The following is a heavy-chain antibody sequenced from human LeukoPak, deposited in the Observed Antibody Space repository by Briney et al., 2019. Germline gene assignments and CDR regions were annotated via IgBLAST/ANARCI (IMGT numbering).Heavy chain of an antibody. CDR2: IGALGGST. D-gene: IGHD5-18*01. V-gene: IGHV3-23*01. Sequence: GGSLRLSCEASGFTFSRFAMTWVRQAPGKGLEWVSTIGALGGSTNYAASVKGRFTISRDNAKNSLYLQMNSLRAEDTAFYRCVRDRSYGAFDSWGLGTLVTVSS. J-gene: IGHJ4*02. CDR1: GFTFSRFA. CDR3: VRDRSYGAFDS.